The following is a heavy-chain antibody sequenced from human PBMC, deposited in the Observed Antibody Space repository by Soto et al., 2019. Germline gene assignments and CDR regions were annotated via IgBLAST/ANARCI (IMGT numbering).Heavy chain of an antibody. J-gene: IGHJ4*02. D-gene: IGHD4-17*01. CDR1: GFTFSSYS. CDR3: ARGGPGDDYGDKTPNFY. V-gene: IGHV3-21*01. CDR2: ISSSSYI. Sequence: GGSLRLSCAASGFTFSSYSMNWVRQAPGEGLEWVSSISSSSYIYYADSMKGRFTISRDNAKNSLYLQMNSLRAEDTAVYYCARGGPGDDYGDKTPNFYRGQGTLVTVSS.